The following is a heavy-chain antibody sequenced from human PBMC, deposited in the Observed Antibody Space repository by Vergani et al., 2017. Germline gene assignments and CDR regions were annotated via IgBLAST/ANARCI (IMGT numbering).Heavy chain of an antibody. V-gene: IGHV1-69*13. CDR2: LIPIFGTT. D-gene: IGHD2-15*01. J-gene: IGHJ4*02. CDR1: GGTFSTYA. CDR3: ARDGGYCSGGSCYLDY. Sequence: QVQLVQSGAEVKKPGSSVKVSCKASGGTFSTYAISWVRQAPGQGREWMGRLIPIFGTTNYAQNFQGRVTLTADESTSTAYMELSSLRSEDTAVYYCARDGGYCSGGSCYLDYWGQGTLITVSS.